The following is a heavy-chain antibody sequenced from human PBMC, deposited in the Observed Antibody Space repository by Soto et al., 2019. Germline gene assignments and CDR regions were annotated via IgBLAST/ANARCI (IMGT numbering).Heavy chain of an antibody. V-gene: IGHV3-9*01. CDR1: GFTFDDYA. CDR3: AKDQSNALEDSYGFDY. J-gene: IGHJ4*02. CDR2: LNWNSGSI. Sequence: EVQLVESGGGLVQPGRSLRLSCGASGFTFDDYAMHWVRQAPGKGLEWVSGLNWNSGSIGYADSVKGRFTIPRDNAKNSLYLQMNSLRAEDTALYYCAKDQSNALEDSYGFDYWGQGNLVTVSS. D-gene: IGHD5-18*01.